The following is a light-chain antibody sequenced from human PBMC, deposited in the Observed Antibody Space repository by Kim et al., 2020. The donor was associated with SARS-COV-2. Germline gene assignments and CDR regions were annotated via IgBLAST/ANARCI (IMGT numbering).Light chain of an antibody. CDR3: QQYVTSLFT. CDR2: GAS. CDR1: RSITSRY. Sequence: TPGERATLSCRASRSITSRYLTWYQHKPGQAPRLLIYGASSRATGIPDRFSGSGSGTDFTLTIDRLQPEDFAVYYCQQYVTSLFTFGQGTRLEIK. J-gene: IGKJ5*01. V-gene: IGKV3-20*01.